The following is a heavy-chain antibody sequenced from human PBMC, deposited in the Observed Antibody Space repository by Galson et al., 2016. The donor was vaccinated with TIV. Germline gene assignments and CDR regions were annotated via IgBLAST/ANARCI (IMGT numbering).Heavy chain of an antibody. CDR1: RLTFINYA. D-gene: IGHD3-9*01. J-gene: IGHJ4*02. CDR2: ISYDGNNG. V-gene: IGHV3-30-3*01. Sequence: SLRLSCAVSRLTFINYAMGWVRQAPGKGLGWMALISYDGNNGYYAASVKGRFTISRDNSRNTLYIQMNSLRTEDTAVYYCARGVADYDVFTAQLMLYYFDYWGQGTLVTVSS. CDR3: ARGVADYDVFTAQLMLYYFDY.